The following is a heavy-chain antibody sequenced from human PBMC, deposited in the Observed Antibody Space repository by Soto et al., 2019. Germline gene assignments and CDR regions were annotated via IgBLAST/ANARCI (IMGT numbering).Heavy chain of an antibody. Sequence: QVQLVQSGAEVKKPGSSVKVSCKASGGTFSSYAISWVRQAPGQGLEWMGGIIPIFGTANYAQKFQGRVTITADKSTSTAYMELSSLRSEDTAVYYCARGRPVLAGDTSRGQAFDIWGQGTMVTVSS. CDR3: ARGRPVLAGDTSRGQAFDI. CDR1: GGTFSSYA. CDR2: IIPIFGTA. D-gene: IGHD6-19*01. J-gene: IGHJ3*02. V-gene: IGHV1-69*06.